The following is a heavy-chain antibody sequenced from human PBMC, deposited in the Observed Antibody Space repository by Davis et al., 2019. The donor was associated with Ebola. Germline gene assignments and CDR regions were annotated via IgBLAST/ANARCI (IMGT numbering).Heavy chain of an antibody. CDR3: ARMGYYTSSSAYSLVVSTLDS. D-gene: IGHD3-22*01. CDR1: GFTFSTYSM. CDR2: IYHSGST. V-gene: IGHV4/OR15-8*01. Sequence: ESLKISCAASGFTFSTYSMNWVRQAPGKGLEWIGEIYHSGSTNYNPSLKSRVTMSVDKSKNQFSLKVTSVTAADTAVYYCARMGYYTSSSAYSLVVSTLDSWGQGTLVTVSS. J-gene: IGHJ4*02.